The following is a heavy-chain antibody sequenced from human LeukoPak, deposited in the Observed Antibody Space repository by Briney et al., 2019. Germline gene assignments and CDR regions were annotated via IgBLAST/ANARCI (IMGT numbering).Heavy chain of an antibody. Sequence: TSETLSLTCTVSGGSISSYYWGWIRQPPGKGLEWIGSMYYSGSTYHNQSLKSRVTISVDTSKNQFSLKVTSVTAADTAVYYCARQYYDSSGYYPWYFDYWGQGTLVTVSS. CDR3: ARQYYDSSGYYPWYFDY. V-gene: IGHV4-39*01. CDR2: MYYSGST. D-gene: IGHD3-22*01. CDR1: GGSISSYY. J-gene: IGHJ4*02.